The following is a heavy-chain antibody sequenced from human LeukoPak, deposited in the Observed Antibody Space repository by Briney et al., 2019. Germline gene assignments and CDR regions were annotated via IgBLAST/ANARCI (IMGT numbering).Heavy chain of an antibody. CDR3: VSIVVVPAAMPGNYYYYMDV. V-gene: IGHV3-13*01. J-gene: IGHJ6*03. CDR2: IGTAGDT. CDR1: GFTFSSYD. D-gene: IGHD2-2*01. Sequence: GGSLRLSCAASGFTFSSYDMHWVRQATGKGLEWVSAIGTAGDTYYPGSVKGRFTISRENAKNSLYLQMNSLRAGDTAVYYCVSIVVVPAAMPGNYYYYMDVWGKGTTVTISS.